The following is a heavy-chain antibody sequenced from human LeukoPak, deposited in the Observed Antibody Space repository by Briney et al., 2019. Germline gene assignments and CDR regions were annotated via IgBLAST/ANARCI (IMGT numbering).Heavy chain of an antibody. J-gene: IGHJ4*02. CDR3: AKVGTGNQYGSGDFDL. CDR1: GFTFSSHS. CDR2: ISSSSTYT. D-gene: IGHD3-10*01. V-gene: IGHV3-21*01. Sequence: GGSLRLSCAASGFTFSSHSMNWVRKAPGKGLEWVSAISSSSTYTKYADSVKGRFTISRDNAKTSVYLQMDSPRAEDTAVYYCAKVGTGNQYGSGDFDLWGQGILVTVSS.